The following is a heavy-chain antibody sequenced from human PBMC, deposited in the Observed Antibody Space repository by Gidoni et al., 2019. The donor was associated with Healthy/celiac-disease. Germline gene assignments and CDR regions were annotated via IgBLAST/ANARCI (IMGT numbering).Heavy chain of an antibody. CDR3: ALEAGSGSYFLWGVY. V-gene: IGHV3-21*01. CDR2: ISSSSSYI. D-gene: IGHD3-10*01. J-gene: IGHJ4*02. CDR1: GFTFSSYS. Sequence: EVQLVESGGGLVKPGGSLRLSCAASGFTFSSYSMNWVRQAPGKGLEWVSSISSSSSYIYYADSVKGRFTISRDNAKNSLYLQMNSLRAEDTAVCYCALEAGSGSYFLWGVYWGQGTLVTVSS.